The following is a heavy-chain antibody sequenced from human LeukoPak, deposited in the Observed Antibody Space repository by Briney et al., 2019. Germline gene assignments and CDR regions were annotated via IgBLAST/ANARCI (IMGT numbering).Heavy chain of an antibody. CDR1: GGSISSSSYY. D-gene: IGHD1-26*01. V-gene: IGHV4-39*01. J-gene: IGHJ2*01. Sequence: SETLSLTCTVSGGSISSSSYYWGWIRQPPGKGLEWIGSIYYSGSTYYNPSLKSRVTISVDTSKNQFSLKLSSVTAADTAVYYCARHIYKWEQTYWYFDLWGRGTLVTVSS. CDR3: ARHIYKWEQTYWYFDL. CDR2: IYYSGST.